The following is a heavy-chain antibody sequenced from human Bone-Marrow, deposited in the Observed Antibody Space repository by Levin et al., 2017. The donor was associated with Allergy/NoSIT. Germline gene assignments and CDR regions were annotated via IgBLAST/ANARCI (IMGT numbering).Heavy chain of an antibody. J-gene: IGHJ5*02. V-gene: IGHV1-8*01. D-gene: IGHD1-7*01. CDR1: GYTFTSYD. Sequence: GESLKISCKASGYTFTSYDIDWVRQAPGQGLEWMGLMNPNSGNTGYAQRFQGRVTMTRNSFISTAYMELNSLTSDDTAVYYCARGTGTAGLNWFDPWGQGTLVIVSS. CDR3: ARGTGTAGLNWFDP. CDR2: MNPNSGNT.